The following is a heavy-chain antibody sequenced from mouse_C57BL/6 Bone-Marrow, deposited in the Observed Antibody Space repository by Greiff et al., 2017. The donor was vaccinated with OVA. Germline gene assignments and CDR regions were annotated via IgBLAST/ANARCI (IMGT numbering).Heavy chain of an antibody. CDR3: ARKGWDAWFAY. J-gene: IGHJ3*01. V-gene: IGHV1-54*01. CDR2: INPGSGGT. Sequence: SGAELVRPGTSVKVSCKASGYAFTNYLIEWVKQRPGQGLEWIGVINPGSGGTNYNEKFKGKATLTADKSSSTAYMQLSSLTSEDSAVYFCARKGWDAWFAYWGQGTLVTVSA. D-gene: IGHD3-3*01. CDR1: GYAFTNYL.